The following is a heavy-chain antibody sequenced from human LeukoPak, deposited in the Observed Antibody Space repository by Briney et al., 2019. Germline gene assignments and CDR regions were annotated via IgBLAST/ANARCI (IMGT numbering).Heavy chain of an antibody. CDR2: ISYDGSNK. CDR1: GFTFSSYG. D-gene: IGHD6-13*01. J-gene: IGHJ4*02. Sequence: GGSLRLSCAASGFTFSSYGMHWVRQAPGKGLEWVAVISYDGSNKYYADSVKGRFTISRDNSKNTLYLQMNSLRAEDTAVYYCARGQTISWYTFDFWGQGTLVTVSS. V-gene: IGHV3-30*03. CDR3: ARGQTISWYTFDF.